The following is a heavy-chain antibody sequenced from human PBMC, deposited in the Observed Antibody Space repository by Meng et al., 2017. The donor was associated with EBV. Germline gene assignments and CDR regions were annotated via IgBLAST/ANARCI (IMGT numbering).Heavy chain of an antibody. CDR2: INHSGST. CDR3: ARGRWLQPGSYFDY. V-gene: IGHV4-34*01. CDR1: GGSFSGYY. D-gene: IGHD5-24*01. J-gene: IGHJ4*02. Sequence: VQLQQGGAGLLKPSEPLSLTCAVYGGSFSGYYWSWIRQPPGKGLEWIGEINHSGSTNYNPSLKSRVTISVDTSKNQFSLKLSSVTAADTAVYYCARGRWLQPGSYFDYWGQGTLVTVSS.